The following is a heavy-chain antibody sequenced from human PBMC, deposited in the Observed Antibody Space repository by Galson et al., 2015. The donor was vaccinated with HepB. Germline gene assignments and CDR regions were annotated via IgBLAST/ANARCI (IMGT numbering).Heavy chain of an antibody. CDR1: GFTFSNAW. D-gene: IGHD2-21*01. CDR2: IKSKTDGGTT. V-gene: IGHV3-15*07. CDR3: TAAPEYCGGDCYFDY. J-gene: IGHJ4*02. Sequence: SLRLSCAASGFTFSNAWMNWVRQAPGKGLEWVGRIKSKTDGGTTDYAAPVKGRFTISRDDSKNTLYLQMNSLKTEDTAVYYCTAAPEYCGGDCYFDYWGQGTLVTVSS.